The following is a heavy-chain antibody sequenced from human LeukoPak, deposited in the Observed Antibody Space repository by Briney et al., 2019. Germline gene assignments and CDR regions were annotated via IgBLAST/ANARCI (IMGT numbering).Heavy chain of an antibody. V-gene: IGHV4-4*09. CDR3: ARADIVVVEGYFDY. Sequence: TSETLSLTCTVSGSSISSYYWSWIRQPPGKGLEWIGYIYTSGSTNYNPSLKSRVTISVDTSKNQFSLKLSSVTAADTAVYYCARADIVVVEGYFDYWGQGTLVTVSS. CDR2: IYTSGST. J-gene: IGHJ4*02. CDR1: GSSISSYY. D-gene: IGHD2-2*01.